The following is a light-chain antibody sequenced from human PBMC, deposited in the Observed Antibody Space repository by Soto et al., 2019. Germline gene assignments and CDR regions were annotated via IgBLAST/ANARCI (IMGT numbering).Light chain of an antibody. CDR1: QSIRNS. J-gene: IGKJ4*01. CDR3: HQRSNWPLT. Sequence: EIVVTQSPATLSVSPGERATLSCGASQSIRNSVAWYQQKPGQAPRLLIYYKSTRATGIPARFSGSGSETEFTLTISSLQSEDFAVYYCHQRSNWPLTFGGGTKVEIK. CDR2: YKS. V-gene: IGKV3-15*01.